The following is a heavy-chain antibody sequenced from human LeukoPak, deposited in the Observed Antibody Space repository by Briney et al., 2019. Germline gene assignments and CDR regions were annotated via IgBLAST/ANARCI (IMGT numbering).Heavy chain of an antibody. D-gene: IGHD3-3*01. Sequence: SVKVSCKASGGTFSSYAISWVRQAPGQGLEWMGGIIPIFGTANYAQKFQGRVTITADESTSTAYMELSSLRSEDTAVYYCARDGVESHYYYYMDVWGKGTTVTISS. CDR3: ARDGVESHYYYYMDV. CDR2: IIPIFGTA. CDR1: GGTFSSYA. J-gene: IGHJ6*03. V-gene: IGHV1-69*13.